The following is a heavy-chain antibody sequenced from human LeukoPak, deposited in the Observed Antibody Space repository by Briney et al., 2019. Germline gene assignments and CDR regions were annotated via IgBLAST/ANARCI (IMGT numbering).Heavy chain of an antibody. D-gene: IGHD3-10*01. V-gene: IGHV3-11*04. Sequence: TGGSLRLSCAASGFTFSDYYMSWIRQAPGKGLEWVSYISSSGNTIYYADSVKGRFTISRDNAKNSLYLQMNSLRADDTAVYYCARGSTMDYYTFDIWGQGTMVTVSS. CDR1: GFTFSDYY. J-gene: IGHJ3*02. CDR2: ISSSGNTI. CDR3: ARGSTMDYYTFDI.